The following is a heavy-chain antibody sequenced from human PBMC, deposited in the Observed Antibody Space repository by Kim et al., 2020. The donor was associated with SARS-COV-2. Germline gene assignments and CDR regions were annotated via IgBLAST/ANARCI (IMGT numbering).Heavy chain of an antibody. Sequence: SVKVSCKASGGTFSSYAISWVRQAPGQGLEWMGRIIPILGIANYAQKFQGRVTITADKSTSTAYMELSSLRSEDTAVYYCARMLTVTTGRHYYGMDVWGQGTTVTVSS. J-gene: IGHJ6*02. V-gene: IGHV1-69*04. D-gene: IGHD4-17*01. CDR2: IIPILGIA. CDR1: GGTFSSYA. CDR3: ARMLTVTTGRHYYGMDV.